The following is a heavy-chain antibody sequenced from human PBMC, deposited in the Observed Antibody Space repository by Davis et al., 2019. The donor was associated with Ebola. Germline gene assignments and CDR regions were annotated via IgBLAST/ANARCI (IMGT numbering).Heavy chain of an antibody. CDR1: GFNVRNNY. Sequence: GESLKISCAVSGFNVRNNYLNWVRQAPGKGLQWVSVIYADGSNYYADSVKGRLTIYRDTSKNTMFLPMTGLRAEDTAIYYCARGGLLSALDLWGQGTMVSVSS. D-gene: IGHD2-15*01. J-gene: IGHJ3*01. CDR2: IYADGSN. V-gene: IGHV3-53*01. CDR3: ARGGLLSALDL.